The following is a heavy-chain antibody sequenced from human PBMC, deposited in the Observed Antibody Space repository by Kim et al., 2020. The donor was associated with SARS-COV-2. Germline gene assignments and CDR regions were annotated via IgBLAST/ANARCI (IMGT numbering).Heavy chain of an antibody. CDR1: GATFPTSS. J-gene: IGHJ4*02. CDR3: TTLSGPYRIFDS. Sequence: SVKVSCKATGATFPTSSVQWVRQTRGQRLEWIGWVALGSGNTNYAQKFLERVTITRNTATATVYMELRSLKSEDTAVYFCTTLSGPYRIFDSWGQGTLV. D-gene: IGHD1-26*01. V-gene: IGHV1-58*01. CDR2: VALGSGNT.